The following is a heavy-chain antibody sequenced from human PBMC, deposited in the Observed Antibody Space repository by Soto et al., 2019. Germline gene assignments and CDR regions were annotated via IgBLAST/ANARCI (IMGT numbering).Heavy chain of an antibody. CDR1: GGTFSSYA. V-gene: IGHV1-69*12. D-gene: IGHD3-10*01. Sequence: QVQLVQSGAEVKKPGSSVKVSCKASGGTFSSYAISWVRQAPGQGLEWMGGIIPIFGTANYAQKFQGRVTITADESTSTAYMELSSLRSEDTAVYYCARGQITMVRGGNYYYGMDVWGQGTTVTVSS. CDR3: ARGQITMVRGGNYYYGMDV. CDR2: IIPIFGTA. J-gene: IGHJ6*02.